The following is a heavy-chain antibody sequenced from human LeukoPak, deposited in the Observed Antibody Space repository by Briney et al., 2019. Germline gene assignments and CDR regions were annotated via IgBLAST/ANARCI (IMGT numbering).Heavy chain of an antibody. CDR2: IKQDGSET. CDR1: GFTFSSYG. J-gene: IGHJ4*02. V-gene: IGHV3-7*01. Sequence: GGSLRLSCAASGFTFSSYGMHWVRQAPGKGLEWVANIKQDGSETYYVDSVKGRFTISRDNAKNSLYLQMNSLRAEDTAVYYCAKDSYGDYSHFDYWGQGTLVTVSS. CDR3: AKDSYGDYSHFDY. D-gene: IGHD4-17*01.